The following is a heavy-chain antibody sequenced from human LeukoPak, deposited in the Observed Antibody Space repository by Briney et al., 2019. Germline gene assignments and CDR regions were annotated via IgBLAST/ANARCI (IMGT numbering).Heavy chain of an antibody. CDR3: ARELAASYMDV. CDR1: GFTFSDYC. J-gene: IGHJ6*03. V-gene: IGHV3-11*04. CDR2: ISSSGSTI. Sequence: PRGSLRLSCAASGFTFSDYCMSWIRQAPGKGLEWVSYISSSGSTIYYADSVKGRFTISRDNAKNSLYLQMNSLRAEDTAVYYCARELAASYMDVWGKGTTVTVSS. D-gene: IGHD6-6*01.